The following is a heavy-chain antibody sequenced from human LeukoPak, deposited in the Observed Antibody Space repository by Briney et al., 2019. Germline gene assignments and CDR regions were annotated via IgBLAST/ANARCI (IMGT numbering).Heavy chain of an antibody. CDR1: GYTLTELS. J-gene: IGHJ4*02. CDR2: FDPEDGET. Sequence: ASVKVSCKVSGYTLTELSMHWVRQAPGKGLEWMGGFDPEDGETIYAQKFQGRVTMTEDTSTDTACMELSSLRSEDTAVYYCVCCSSTSCYGGYYFDYWGQGTLVTVSS. V-gene: IGHV1-24*01. CDR3: VCCSSTSCYGGYYFDY. D-gene: IGHD2-2*01.